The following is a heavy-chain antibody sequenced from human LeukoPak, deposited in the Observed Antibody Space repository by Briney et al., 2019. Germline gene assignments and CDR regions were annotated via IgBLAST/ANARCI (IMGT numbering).Heavy chain of an antibody. CDR3: AIFGVVTSGPFDY. V-gene: IGHV3-7*01. Sequence: GGSLRLSCVASGFTFSSYWMSWVRQAPGKGLEWVANIKQDGSEKYYVDSVKGRFTISRDNAKNSLYLQMNSLRAEDTAVYYCAIFGVVTSGPFDYWGQGTLVTVSS. D-gene: IGHD3-3*01. CDR1: GFTFSSYW. CDR2: IKQDGSEK. J-gene: IGHJ4*02.